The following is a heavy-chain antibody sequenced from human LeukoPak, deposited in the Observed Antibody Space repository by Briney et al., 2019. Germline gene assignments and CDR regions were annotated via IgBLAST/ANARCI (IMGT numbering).Heavy chain of an antibody. CDR3: ARDREAYYDSSGYYFGY. V-gene: IGHV3-7*01. J-gene: IGHJ4*02. CDR2: IKQDGSEK. D-gene: IGHD3-22*01. CDR1: GFTFSLYW. Sequence: GGSLRLSCAASGFTFSLYWMNWVRRAPGKGLEWVANIKQDGSEKYYVDSVKGRFTISRDNAKNSLYLQMNSLRAEDTAVYYCARDREAYYDSSGYYFGYWGQGTLVTVSS.